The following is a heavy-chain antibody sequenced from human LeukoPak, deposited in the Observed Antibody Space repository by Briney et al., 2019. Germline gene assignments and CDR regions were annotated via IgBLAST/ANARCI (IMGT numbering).Heavy chain of an antibody. CDR2: INTGNGNT. CDR1: GYTFTTYA. D-gene: IGHD4-23*01. Sequence: EASVKVSCKASGYTFTTYAIHWVRQAPGQSLEWMGWINTGNGNTKYSQNFQGRVTITRDTSASTAYLELSSLRSEDTAVYYCARATTVVDPFDYWGQGTLVTVSS. CDR3: ARATTVVDPFDY. V-gene: IGHV1-3*04. J-gene: IGHJ4*02.